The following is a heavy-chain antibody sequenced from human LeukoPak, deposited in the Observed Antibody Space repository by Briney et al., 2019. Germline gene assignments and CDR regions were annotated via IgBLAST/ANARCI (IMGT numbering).Heavy chain of an antibody. J-gene: IGHJ4*02. Sequence: SETLSLTCTVSGGSISSYYWSWIRQPPGKGLEWIGEINHSGSTNYNPSLKSRVTISVDTSKNQFSLKLSSVTAADTAVYYCARVVRRRYSSGHNKFDYWGQGTLVTVSS. CDR3: ARVVRRRYSSGHNKFDY. D-gene: IGHD6-19*01. CDR1: GGSISSYY. V-gene: IGHV4-34*01. CDR2: INHSGST.